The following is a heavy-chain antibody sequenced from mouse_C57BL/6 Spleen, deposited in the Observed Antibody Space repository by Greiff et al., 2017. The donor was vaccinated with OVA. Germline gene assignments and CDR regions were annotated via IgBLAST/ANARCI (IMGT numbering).Heavy chain of an antibody. J-gene: IGHJ3*01. CDR2: ILPGSGST. D-gene: IGHD1-1*01. CDR3: AKDLRAWCAY. CDR1: GYTFTGYW. Sequence: QVQLQQSGAELMKPGASVKLSCTATGYTFTGYWIEWVKQRPGHGLEWIGEILPGSGSTNYNEKFKGKATFTADTSSNTAYMQLSSLTTEDSAIYYCAKDLRAWCAYWGQGTLVTVSA. V-gene: IGHV1-9*01.